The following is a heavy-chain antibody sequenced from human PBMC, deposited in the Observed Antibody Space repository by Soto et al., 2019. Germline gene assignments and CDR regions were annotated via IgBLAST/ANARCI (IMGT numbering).Heavy chain of an antibody. V-gene: IGHV4-30-4*01. CDR3: ARDVRGGIAAAGGPYYFDY. Sequence: QVQLQESGAGLVKPSQTLSLTCTVSGGSISSGDYYWSWIRQPPGKGLEWIGYIYYSGSTYYNPSLKSRVTISVDTSKNQFSLKLSSVTAADTAVYYCARDVRGGIAAAGGPYYFDYWGQGTLVTVSS. CDR2: IYYSGST. J-gene: IGHJ4*02. D-gene: IGHD6-13*01. CDR1: GGSISSGDYY.